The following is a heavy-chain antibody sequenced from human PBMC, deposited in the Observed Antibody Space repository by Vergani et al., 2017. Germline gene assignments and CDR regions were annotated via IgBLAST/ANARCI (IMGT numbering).Heavy chain of an antibody. V-gene: IGHV3-23*01. Sequence: EVQLLESGGGLVQPGGSLRLSCGVSGFTFSSYAMTWVRQAPGKGVEWVSAISGSGGNTFYTDSVKGRFTISRDNSKDTLYLQMNSLRVEDTAIYYCAKARDPNCKGGNSYSYYYGLDLWGQGTTVTVSS. CDR3: AKARDPNCKGGNSYSYYYGLDL. CDR2: ISGSGGNT. D-gene: IGHD4-23*01. CDR1: GFTFSSYA. J-gene: IGHJ6*02.